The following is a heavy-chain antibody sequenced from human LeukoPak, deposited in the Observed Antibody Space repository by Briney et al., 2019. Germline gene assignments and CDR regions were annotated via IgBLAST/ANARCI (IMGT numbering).Heavy chain of an antibody. D-gene: IGHD5-18*01. V-gene: IGHV4-39*01. J-gene: IGHJ4*02. CDR1: GGSISSSSYS. CDR2: IYYSGST. Sequence: PSETLSLTCTVSGGSISSSSYSWGWIRQPPGKGLEWIGSIYYSGSTYYNPSLKSRVTISVDTSKNQFSLKLSSVTAADTAVYYCARQRGYSYGYDDYWGQGTLVTVSS. CDR3: ARQRGYSYGYDDY.